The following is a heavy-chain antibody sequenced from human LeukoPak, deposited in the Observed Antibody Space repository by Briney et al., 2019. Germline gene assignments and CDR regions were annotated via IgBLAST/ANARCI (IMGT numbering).Heavy chain of an antibody. CDR2: MSDDGASE. V-gene: IGHV3-30*03. Sequence: GGSLRLSCAASGFTFSRYAMHWVRQAPGKGLERVSMMSDDGASEYYADSVRGRFTISRDNYDNTVGIQIDSLRDADTAVYYWARDRRDGNNLGLHFDYWGQGSLVTVS. J-gene: IGHJ4*02. CDR3: ARDRRDGNNLGLHFDY. D-gene: IGHD5-24*01. CDR1: GFTFSRYA.